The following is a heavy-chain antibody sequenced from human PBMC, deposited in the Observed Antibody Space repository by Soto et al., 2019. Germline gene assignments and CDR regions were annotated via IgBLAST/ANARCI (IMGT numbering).Heavy chain of an antibody. CDR3: AGSKKGYNWNYFDH. J-gene: IGHJ4*02. V-gene: IGHV4-39*01. CDR2: VFYTGFT. Sequence: SETLSLTCAVSGGSISGSYYYWGWLRQSPGRGPEWIGSVFYTGFTSYNPSLESRVSVSVDTSKNQFSLKVSAVTAADTAVYYCAGSKKGYNWNYFDHWGQGAPVTVSS. CDR1: GGSISGSYYY. D-gene: IGHD1-20*01.